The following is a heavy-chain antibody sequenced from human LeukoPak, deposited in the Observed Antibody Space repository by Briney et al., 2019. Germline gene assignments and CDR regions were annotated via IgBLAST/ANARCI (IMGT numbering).Heavy chain of an antibody. V-gene: IGHV3-30*18. J-gene: IGHJ4*02. D-gene: IGHD3-3*01. CDR1: GFTFSSYA. Sequence: GRSLRLSCVASGFTFSSYAMHWVRQAPGKGLEWVAVIPHDASNKDYADSVKGRFTISRDNSKNTLFLQMNSLRAEDTAVYYCAKDGRDYDFWSGYFDYWGQGILVTVSS. CDR2: IPHDASNK. CDR3: AKDGRDYDFWSGYFDY.